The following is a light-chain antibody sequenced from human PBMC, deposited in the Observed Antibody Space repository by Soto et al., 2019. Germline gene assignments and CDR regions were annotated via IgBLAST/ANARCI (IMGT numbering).Light chain of an antibody. CDR2: GAS. V-gene: IGKV3-20*01. CDR3: HQYAASPLT. J-gene: IGKJ4*01. CDR1: QSVGRNF. Sequence: EIVLTQSPGTLSLSPGESTTLSCRASQSVGRNFLAWYQQKPGRAPRLLIHGASYRATGVPDRFSGSGSETHFTLTISRLEPEDFAVSYCHQYAASPLTFGGGTKVAIK.